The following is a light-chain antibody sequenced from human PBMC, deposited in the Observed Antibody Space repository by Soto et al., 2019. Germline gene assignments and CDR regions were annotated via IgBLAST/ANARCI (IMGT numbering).Light chain of an antibody. CDR2: GAS. J-gene: IGKJ1*01. Sequence: EIVMTQSPATLSVSPGERATLSCRASQSVSNNLAWYQQKPGQAPRLLIYGASTRATGIPARFSGSGSGTEFTLTISRLEPEDFAVYYCQQYGSSGTFGQGTKVDIK. CDR3: QQYGSSGT. V-gene: IGKV3-15*01. CDR1: QSVSNN.